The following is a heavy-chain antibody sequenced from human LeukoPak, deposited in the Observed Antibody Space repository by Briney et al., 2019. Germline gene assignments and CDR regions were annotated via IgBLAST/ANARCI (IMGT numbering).Heavy chain of an antibody. CDR3: ARDSGIYGSGSYYPLDY. J-gene: IGHJ4*02. CDR1: GFTFSSYA. Sequence: GGSLRLSCAASGFTFSSYAMSWVRQAPGKGLEWVSAISGSGGSTYYADSVKGRFTVSRDNSKNTLYLQMNSLRAEDTAVYYCARDSGIYGSGSYYPLDYWGQGTLVTVSS. D-gene: IGHD3-10*01. V-gene: IGHV3-23*01. CDR2: ISGSGGST.